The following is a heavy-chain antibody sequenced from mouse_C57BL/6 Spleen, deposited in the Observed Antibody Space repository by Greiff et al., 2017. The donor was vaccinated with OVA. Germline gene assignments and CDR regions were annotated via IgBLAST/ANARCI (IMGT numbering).Heavy chain of an antibody. Sequence: VNVVESGPELVKPGASVKISCKASGYAFSSSWMNWVKQRPGKGLEWIGRIYPGDGDTNYNGKFKGKATLTADKSSSTAYMQLSSLTSEDSAVYCCARDSLYYFDYWGQGTTLTVSS. CDR1: GYAFSSSW. CDR2: IYPGDGDT. CDR3: ARDSLYYFDY. V-gene: IGHV1-82*01. J-gene: IGHJ2*01.